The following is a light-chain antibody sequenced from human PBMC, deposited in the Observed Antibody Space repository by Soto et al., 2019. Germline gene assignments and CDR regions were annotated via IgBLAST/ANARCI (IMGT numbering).Light chain of an antibody. CDR2: GAS. CDR1: QSIDSNY. Sequence: EIVLTQSPGTLSLSPGERATLSCRASQSIDSNYLGWYQQKPGQTPRLLIYGASSRATGIPDRFSGSGSGTDFTLTISRLEPEDFAVYYCQHYGTSPGTFDQGTKVEIK. J-gene: IGKJ1*01. V-gene: IGKV3-20*01. CDR3: QHYGTSPGT.